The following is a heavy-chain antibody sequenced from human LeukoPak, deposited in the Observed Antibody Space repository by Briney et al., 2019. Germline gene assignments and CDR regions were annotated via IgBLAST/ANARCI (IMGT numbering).Heavy chain of an antibody. D-gene: IGHD6-19*01. Sequence: PSETLSLTCTVSGGSISSYYWSWIRQPPGKGLEWIGYIYYSGSTNYNPSLKSRVTISVDTPKNQFSLKLSSVTAADTAVYYCAGLSYSSGWYRRGDWFDPWGQGTLVTVSS. J-gene: IGHJ5*02. CDR2: IYYSGST. V-gene: IGHV4-59*08. CDR1: GGSISSYY. CDR3: AGLSYSSGWYRRGDWFDP.